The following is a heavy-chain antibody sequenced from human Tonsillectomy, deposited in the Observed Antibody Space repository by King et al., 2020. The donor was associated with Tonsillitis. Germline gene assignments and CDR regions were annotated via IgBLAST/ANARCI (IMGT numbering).Heavy chain of an antibody. CDR3: VRQRLGTSWYFDL. Sequence: VQLQESGPGLVKPSQTLSLTCTVSGGSISSDDYYWSWIRQHPGKGLEWIGYIYYSGSTYYNPSLKSRLTISVDTSKNQFSLRLSSVTAADTAAYYCVRQRLGTSWYFDLWGRGTLVTVSS. J-gene: IGHJ2*01. D-gene: IGHD7-27*01. CDR1: GGSISSDDYY. CDR2: IYYSGST. V-gene: IGHV4-31*03.